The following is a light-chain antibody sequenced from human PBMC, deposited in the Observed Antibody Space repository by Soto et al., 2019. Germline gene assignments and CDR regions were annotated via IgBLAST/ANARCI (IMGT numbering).Light chain of an antibody. CDR2: AAY. J-gene: IGKJ1*01. Sequence: DIELTQSPSSLSASVGHRFILTCRASQSISNHLNWYQQKPGKAPKLLIFAAYSLQIGVTSRFSGSRSGPDFPPTISSLQPEDFATYYCQQSYSSPPTFGQGTQVEIK. V-gene: IGKV1-39*01. CDR3: QQSYSSPPT. CDR1: QSISNH.